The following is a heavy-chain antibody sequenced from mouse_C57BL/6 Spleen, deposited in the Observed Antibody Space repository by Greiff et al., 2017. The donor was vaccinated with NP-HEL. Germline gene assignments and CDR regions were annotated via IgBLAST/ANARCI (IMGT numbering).Heavy chain of an antibody. J-gene: IGHJ3*01. CDR3: AGGWLGNYEAWFAY. CDR2: IYPGDGDT. D-gene: IGHD2-1*01. Sequence: VQLQQSGPELVKPGASVKISCKASGYAFSSSWMNWVKQRPGKGLEWIGRIYPGDGDTNYNGKFKGKATLTADKSSRTAYMQLSSLTSEDSAVYFCAGGWLGNYEAWFAYWGQGTLVTVSA. CDR1: GYAFSSSW. V-gene: IGHV1-82*01.